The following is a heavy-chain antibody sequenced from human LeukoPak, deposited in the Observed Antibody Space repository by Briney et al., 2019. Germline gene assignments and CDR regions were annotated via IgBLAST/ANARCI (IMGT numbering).Heavy chain of an antibody. CDR1: GYTFTSYG. V-gene: IGHV1-18*01. J-gene: IGHJ4*02. CDR2: ISAYNGNT. D-gene: IGHD5-18*01. Sequence: ASVKVSCKASGYTFTSYGIGWVRQAPGQGLEWMGWISAYNGNTNYAQKLQGRVTMTTDTSTSTAYMELRSLRSDDTAVYYCARDIRKIKYSYGPGYFDYWGQGTLVTVSS. CDR3: ARDIRKIKYSYGPGYFDY.